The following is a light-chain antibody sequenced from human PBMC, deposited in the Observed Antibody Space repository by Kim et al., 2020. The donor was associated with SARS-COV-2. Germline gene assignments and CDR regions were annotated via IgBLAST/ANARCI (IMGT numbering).Light chain of an antibody. J-gene: IGLJ2*01. CDR2: QDT. Sequence: SPEQTASITVSGDKLGEENVCCYQQKPGQSPVVFIYQDTKRSSGIPDRFSGSKSGNTATLTISGTQAMDEADYSCQVWDRSTVVFGGGTQLTVL. V-gene: IGLV3-1*01. CDR3: QVWDRSTVV. CDR1: KLGEEN.